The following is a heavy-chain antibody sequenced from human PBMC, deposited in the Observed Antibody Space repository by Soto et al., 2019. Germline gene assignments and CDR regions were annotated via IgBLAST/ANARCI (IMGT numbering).Heavy chain of an antibody. D-gene: IGHD3-16*02. CDR2: IDSSGST. CDR3: AGLYLY. V-gene: IGHV4-30-4*01. J-gene: IGHJ4*02. CDR1: GDSITNGYYY. Sequence: PSETLSLTCTVSGDSITNGYYYWSRIRPAPGRGLEWLGYIDSSGSTYYNPSLKSRLTMSEDMSKNQFSLRLTSVTAAYTAVYYFAGLYLYWGQGMLVTVSS.